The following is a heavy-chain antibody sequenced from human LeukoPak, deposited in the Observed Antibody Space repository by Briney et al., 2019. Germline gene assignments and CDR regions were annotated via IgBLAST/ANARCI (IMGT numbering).Heavy chain of an antibody. CDR1: GFTFSSYE. D-gene: IGHD4-17*01. CDR2: IGSGGSTI. J-gene: IGHJ4*02. CDR3: ASGDPTGIAY. Sequence: GGSLRLSCAASGFTFSSYEVNWVRQAPGKGLEWVSWIGSGGSTIYYADSVKGRFTISRDNAKNSLSLQLNSLRAEDTAVYYCASGDPTGIAYWGQGTLVTVSS. V-gene: IGHV3-48*03.